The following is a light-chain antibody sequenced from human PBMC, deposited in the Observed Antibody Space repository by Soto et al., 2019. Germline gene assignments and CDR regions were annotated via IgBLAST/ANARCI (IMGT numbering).Light chain of an antibody. CDR1: QSLASNY. CDR3: QHYESSLPSYT. CDR2: TAS. V-gene: IGKV3-20*01. J-gene: IGKJ2*01. Sequence: EIVLTQSPGTLSLSPVERATLSCRASQSLASNYLAWYQQKPGQAPRLLIYTASTRATGIPDRFSGSGSGTDFTLTISRLEPEDFAVYYCQHYESSLPSYTFGQGTKLEVK.